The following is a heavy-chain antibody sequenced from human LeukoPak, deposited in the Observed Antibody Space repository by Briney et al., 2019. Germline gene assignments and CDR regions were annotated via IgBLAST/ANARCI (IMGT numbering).Heavy chain of an antibody. V-gene: IGHV4-39*01. CDR1: GGSISSSSYY. Sequence: SETLSLTCTVSGGSISSSSYYWGWIRQPPGKGLEWIGSIYYSGSTYYNPSLKSRVTISVDTSKNQFSLKLSSVTAADTAVHYCARQGKLMVRGVPDWFDPWGQGTLVTVSS. CDR2: IYYSGST. D-gene: IGHD3-10*01. CDR3: ARQGKLMVRGVPDWFDP. J-gene: IGHJ5*02.